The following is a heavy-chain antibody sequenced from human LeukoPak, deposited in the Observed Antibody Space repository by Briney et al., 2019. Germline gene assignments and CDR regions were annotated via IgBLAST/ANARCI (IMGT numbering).Heavy chain of an antibody. J-gene: IGHJ4*02. V-gene: IGHV6-1*01. CDR1: GDSVSSNNGA. Sequence: SQTLSLTCAISGDSVSSNNGAWNWNRQSPSRGLEWLGRTYYRSKWYNDYAESLISRITISPVTSKNQFSLQLYSVTPEDTAEYYCARDVGTTGWHTFDYWGQGTLVTVSS. D-gene: IGHD3-9*01. CDR2: TYYRSKWYN. CDR3: ARDVGTTGWHTFDY.